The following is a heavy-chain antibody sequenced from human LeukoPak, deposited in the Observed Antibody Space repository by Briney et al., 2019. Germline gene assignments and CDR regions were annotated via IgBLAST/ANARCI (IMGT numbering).Heavy chain of an antibody. CDR1: GYTFTSYY. V-gene: IGHV1-46*01. CDR2: INPSGGST. D-gene: IGHD4-17*01. CDR3: ATEDYGDYDYYGMDV. J-gene: IGHJ6*02. Sequence: ASVKVSCKASGYTFTSYYMHWVRQAPGQGLEWMGIINPSGGSTSYAQKFQGRVTMTRDTSTSTVYMELSSLRPEDTAVYYCATEDYGDYDYYGMDVWGQGTTVTVSS.